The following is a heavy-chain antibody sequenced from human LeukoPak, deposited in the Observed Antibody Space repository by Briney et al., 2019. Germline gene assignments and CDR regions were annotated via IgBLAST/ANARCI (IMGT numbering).Heavy chain of an antibody. V-gene: IGHV1-8*02. CDR1: GYTFTSYD. CDR3: ATVRYCSSTSCYKDWFDP. CDR2: MNPNSGNT. D-gene: IGHD2-2*02. J-gene: IGHJ5*02. Sequence: GASVKVSCKASGYTFTSYDINWVRQATGQGLEWMGWMNPNSGNTGYAQKFQGRVTMTEDTSTDTAYMELSSLRSEDTAVYYCATVRYCSSTSCYKDWFDPWGQGTLVTVSS.